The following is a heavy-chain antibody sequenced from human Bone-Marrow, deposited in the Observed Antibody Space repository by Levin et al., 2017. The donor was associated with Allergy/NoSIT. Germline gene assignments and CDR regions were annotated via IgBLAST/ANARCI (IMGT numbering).Heavy chain of an antibody. V-gene: IGHV5-51*01. Sequence: RAGGSLRLSCKGSGSSFSTYWITWVRQMPGKGLEFMGVIYPGDSDTRYSPSFEGQVTISADKSISTAYLQWSSLEASDTATYYCARHSKGILTDAYYYYAMDVWGQVTTVTVSS. J-gene: IGHJ6*02. D-gene: IGHD3-9*01. CDR3: ARHSKGILTDAYYYYAMDV. CDR2: IYPGDSDT. CDR1: GSSFSTYW.